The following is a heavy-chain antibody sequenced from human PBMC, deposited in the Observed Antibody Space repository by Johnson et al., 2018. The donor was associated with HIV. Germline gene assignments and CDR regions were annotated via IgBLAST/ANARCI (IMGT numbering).Heavy chain of an antibody. CDR2: INSDGGST. CDR1: GFTFSSYW. Sequence: VQLVESGGGLVQPGGSLRLSCAASGFTFSSYWMHWVRQAPGRGLVWVSRINSDGGSTTYADSVKGRFTISRDNSKNTLYLQMSSLRAEDTAVYYCARQSLRAFDIWGQGTMVTVSS. J-gene: IGHJ3*02. CDR3: ARQSLRAFDI. V-gene: IGHV3-74*02.